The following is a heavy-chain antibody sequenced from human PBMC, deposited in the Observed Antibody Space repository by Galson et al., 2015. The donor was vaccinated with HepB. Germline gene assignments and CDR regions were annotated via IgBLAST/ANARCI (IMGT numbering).Heavy chain of an antibody. D-gene: IGHD6-13*01. J-gene: IGHJ4*02. CDR1: GFTFSSYG. CDR3: AKDPSSSWSANYFDY. V-gene: IGHV3-30*18. CDR2: ISYDGSNK. Sequence: SLRLSCAASGFTFSSYGMHWVRQAPGKGLEWVAVISYDGSNKYYADSVKGRFTISRDNSKNTLYLQMNSLRAEDTAVYYCAKDPSSSWSANYFDYWGQGTLVTVSS.